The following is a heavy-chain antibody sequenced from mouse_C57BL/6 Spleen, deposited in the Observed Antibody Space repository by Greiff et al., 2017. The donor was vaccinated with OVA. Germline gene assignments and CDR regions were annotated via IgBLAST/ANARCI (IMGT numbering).Heavy chain of an antibody. CDR1: GFTFSSYA. D-gene: IGHD4-1*01. CDR2: ISDGGSYT. Sequence: EVHLVESGGGLVKPGGSLKLSCAASGFTFSSYAMSWVRQTPEKRLEWVATISDGGSYTYYPDNVKGRFTISRDNAKNNLYLQMSHLKSEDTAMYYCARGNWDGGFDYWGQGTTLTVSS. J-gene: IGHJ2*01. V-gene: IGHV5-4*01. CDR3: ARGNWDGGFDY.